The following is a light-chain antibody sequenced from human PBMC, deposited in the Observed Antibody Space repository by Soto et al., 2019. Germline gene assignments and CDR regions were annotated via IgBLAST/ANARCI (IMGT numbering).Light chain of an antibody. Sequence: IQMTPSPSSLSASIGDRVTITCRASQGISTYLAWFQQKPGKAPTSLIYAASSLQSGVPSKFSGSGSGTDFTLTISSLQPEDFATYYCQQFDSYPLTFGGGTKVEIK. CDR3: QQFDSYPLT. CDR2: AAS. CDR1: QGISTY. J-gene: IGKJ4*01. V-gene: IGKV1-16*02.